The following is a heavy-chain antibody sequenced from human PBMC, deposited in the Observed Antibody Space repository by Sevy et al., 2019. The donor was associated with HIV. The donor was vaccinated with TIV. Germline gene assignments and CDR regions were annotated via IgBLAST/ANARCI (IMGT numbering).Heavy chain of an antibody. CDR3: AREKGTVTILSAFDI. V-gene: IGHV4-59*01. J-gene: IGHJ3*02. CDR2: IYDSGYT. D-gene: IGHD4-17*01. CDR1: GGSFSTYS. Sequence: SETLSLTCTVSGGSFSTYSWNWIRQSPGKGLEWIGYIYDSGYTNYNPSLKSRVTISVDTSKNQFSLKLNSVTAADTAVYYCAREKGTVTILSAFDIWGQGTRVTVS.